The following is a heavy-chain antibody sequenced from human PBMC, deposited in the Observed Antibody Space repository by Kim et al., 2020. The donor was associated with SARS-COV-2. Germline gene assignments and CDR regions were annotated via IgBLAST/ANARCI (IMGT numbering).Heavy chain of an antibody. Sequence: SETLSLTCTVSGGSISSSSYYWGWIRQPPGKGLEWIGSIYYSGSTYYNPSLKSRVTISVDTSKNQFSLKLSSVTAAVTAVYYCARDNVAAAGPRGGWGQG. CDR3: ARDNVAAAGPRGG. V-gene: IGHV4-39*07. D-gene: IGHD6-13*01. CDR2: IYYSGST. CDR1: GGSISSSSYY. J-gene: IGHJ1*01.